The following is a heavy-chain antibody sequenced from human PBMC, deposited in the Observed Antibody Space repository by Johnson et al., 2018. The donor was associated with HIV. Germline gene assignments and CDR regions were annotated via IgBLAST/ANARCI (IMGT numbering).Heavy chain of an antibody. CDR2: IRSKAYGGTT. V-gene: IGHV3-49*03. D-gene: IGHD3-10*01. J-gene: IGHJ3*02. CDR1: GFTFGDYA. Sequence: MLLVESGGGVVQPGRSLRLSCTASGFTFGDYAMSWFRQAPGKGLEWVGFIRSKAYGGTTEYAASVKGRFTISRDDSKSIAYLKMNSLKTEDTAVYYCTRDTTYYYGSGSVGDAFDIWGQGTMVTVSS. CDR3: TRDTTYYYGSGSVGDAFDI.